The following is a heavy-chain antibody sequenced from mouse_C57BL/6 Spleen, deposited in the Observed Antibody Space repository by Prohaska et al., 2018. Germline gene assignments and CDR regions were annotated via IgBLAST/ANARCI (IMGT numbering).Heavy chain of an antibody. V-gene: IGHV14-2*01. CDR1: GFNIKDYY. D-gene: IGHD1-1*01. CDR2: IDPEDGET. CDR3: SRSYYDSSSDY. J-gene: IGHJ2*01. Sequence: EVQLQQSGAELVKPGASVKLSCTASGFNIKDYYMHWVKQRTEQGLEWIGRIDPEDGETIYAPKFQGKATITSDTSSNTAYLQLSSLTSEDTAVYYCSRSYYDSSSDYWGQGTTLTVSS.